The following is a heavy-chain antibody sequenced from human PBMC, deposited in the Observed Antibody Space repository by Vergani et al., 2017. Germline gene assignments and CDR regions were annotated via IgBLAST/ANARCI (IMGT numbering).Heavy chain of an antibody. CDR3: ARVGGNRKQVYYYYMDV. D-gene: IGHD4-23*01. V-gene: IGHV4-39*07. CDR1: GGSISSSSYY. Sequence: QVQLQESGPGLVKPSQTLSLTCTVSGGSISSSSYYWGWIRQPPGKGLEWIGSIYYSGSTYYNPSLKSRVTISVDTSKNQFSLKLSSVTAADTAVYYCARVGGNRKQVYYYYMDVWGKGTTVTVSS. J-gene: IGHJ6*03. CDR2: IYYSGST.